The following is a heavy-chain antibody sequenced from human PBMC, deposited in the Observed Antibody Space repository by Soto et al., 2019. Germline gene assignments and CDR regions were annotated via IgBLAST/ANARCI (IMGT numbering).Heavy chain of an antibody. Sequence: PSETLSLTCTVSGGSISSYYWGWIRQPPGKGLEWIGCIYYTGSTYYNPSLKSRVTISVDRPKNQFFLRLRSVTAADTAVYYCARDKITGLFGYWGQGTLVTV. CDR2: IYYTGST. CDR3: ARDKITGLFGY. V-gene: IGHV4-59*12. CDR1: GGSISSYY. J-gene: IGHJ4*02. D-gene: IGHD2-8*02.